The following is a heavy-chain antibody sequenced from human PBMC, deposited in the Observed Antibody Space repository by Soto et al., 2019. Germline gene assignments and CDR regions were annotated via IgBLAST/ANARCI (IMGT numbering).Heavy chain of an antibody. Sequence: SSETLSLTCTVSGGSISSYYWSWIRQPPGKGLEWIGYIYYSGSTNYNPSLKSRVTISVDTSKNQFSLKLSSVTAADTAVYYCAREGRGDSSSIDYWGQGTLVTVSS. CDR2: IYYSGST. J-gene: IGHJ4*02. D-gene: IGHD6-6*01. CDR3: AREGRGDSSSIDY. V-gene: IGHV4-59*01. CDR1: GGSISSYY.